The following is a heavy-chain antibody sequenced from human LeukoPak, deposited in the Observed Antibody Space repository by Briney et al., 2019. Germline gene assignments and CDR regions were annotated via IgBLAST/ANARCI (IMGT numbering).Heavy chain of an antibody. CDR3: AREINKWFDP. J-gene: IGHJ5*02. CDR1: GFTFSSHW. V-gene: IGHV3-74*03. Sequence: GGSLRLSCAASGFTFSSHWMHWVRQAPRKGLVWVSRIGPDGSTTKNADSVKGRFTISRDNARSTLFLQLNSLRAEDTAVYYCAREINKWFDPWGQGTLVTVSS. CDR2: IGPDGSTT.